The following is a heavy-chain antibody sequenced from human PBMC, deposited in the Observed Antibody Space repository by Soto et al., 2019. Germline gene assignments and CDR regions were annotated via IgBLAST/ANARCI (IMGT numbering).Heavy chain of an antibody. J-gene: IGHJ5*02. D-gene: IGHD3-3*01. CDR2: IYHSGTT. CDR3: AREGGVLRLSNWLDP. V-gene: IGHV4-61*01. Sequence: QVQLQESGPGLVKPSETLSLTCTVSGDSVNSDSYYWSWIRQSPGAGLEWIGHIYHSGTTSYNPSLQSRVTMSINTSKNQFSLKLSSVTAADTAIYYCAREGGVLRLSNWLDPCCQGTLVTVSS. CDR1: GDSVNSDSYY.